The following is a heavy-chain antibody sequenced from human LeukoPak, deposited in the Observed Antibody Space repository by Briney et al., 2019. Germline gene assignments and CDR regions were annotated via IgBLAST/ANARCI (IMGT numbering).Heavy chain of an antibody. CDR1: GFTVSSSY. CDR3: ARATVGGYEA. J-gene: IGHJ5*02. Sequence: PGGSLRLSCAASGFTVSSSYMSWVRQAPGKGLEWVSVVSNDGRTKYADSVTGRFAISRDNSKNTLYLQMNSLTAEDTAVYYCARATVGGYEAWGQGTLVTVSS. D-gene: IGHD5-12*01. CDR2: VSNDGRT. V-gene: IGHV3-53*01.